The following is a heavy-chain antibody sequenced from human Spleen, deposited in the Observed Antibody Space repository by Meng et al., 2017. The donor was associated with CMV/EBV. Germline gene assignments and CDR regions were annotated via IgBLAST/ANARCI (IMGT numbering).Heavy chain of an antibody. CDR2: ISAYNGNT. J-gene: IGHJ6*02. Sequence: ASVNVSCKASGYTFTSYGISWVRQAPGQGLEWMGWISAYNGNTNYAQKLQGRVTMTTDTSTSTAYMELRSLRSDDTAVYSCSRDLITMVRGVIDYYYGMDVWGQGTTVTVSS. CDR3: SRDLITMVRGVIDYYYGMDV. CDR1: GYTFTSYG. D-gene: IGHD3-10*01. V-gene: IGHV1-18*01.